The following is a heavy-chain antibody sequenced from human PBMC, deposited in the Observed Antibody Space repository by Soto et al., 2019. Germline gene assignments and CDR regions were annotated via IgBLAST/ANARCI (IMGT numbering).Heavy chain of an antibody. Sequence: QVQLVQSGAEVKKPGASVKLSCKASGYTFTRYGISWVRQAPGQGLEWMGWIRAYNGNTNYAQKLQGRVTMTTDTSTSTADMELRSLRAEVTAVSYGERERIVVVPAAGGYDDYGMGVLGQGTAVTV. CDR3: ERERIVVVPAAGGYDDYGMGV. J-gene: IGHJ6*02. CDR2: IRAYNGNT. CDR1: GYTFTRYG. V-gene: IGHV1-18*01. D-gene: IGHD2-2*01.